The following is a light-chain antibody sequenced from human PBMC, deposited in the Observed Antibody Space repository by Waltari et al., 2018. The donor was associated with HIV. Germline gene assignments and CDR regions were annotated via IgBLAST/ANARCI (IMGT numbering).Light chain of an antibody. J-gene: IGLJ3*02. CDR2: EVS. V-gene: IGLV2-23*02. CDR1: SSDVGSYNL. Sequence: QSALTPPASVSGAPGQSITISCTGTSSDVGSYNLVSWYQQQPGQAPKLLIYEVSKRPSGFSNRFSCSKSGNTASLTIRGLQAEDEADDYCYSYEGSNTWVFGGGTKLAVL. CDR3: YSYEGSNTWV.